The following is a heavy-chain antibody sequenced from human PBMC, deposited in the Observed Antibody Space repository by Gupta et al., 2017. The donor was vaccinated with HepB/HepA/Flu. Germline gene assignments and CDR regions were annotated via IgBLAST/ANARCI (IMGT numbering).Heavy chain of an antibody. V-gene: IGHV3-74*01. CDR1: GFTFTNYW. J-gene: IGHJ2*01. Sequence: EVQLVESGGGLVQPGESLRLSCAVSGFTFTNYWMHWVRQAPGKGLVWVSHLNTIGSTTNYAESVKGRFTISRDNDRNTLYLQMNSLRDADTAVYYCVRDLYGPADIWGRGTLVTVSS. CDR2: LNTIGSTT. D-gene: IGHD3-10*01. CDR3: VRDLYGPADI.